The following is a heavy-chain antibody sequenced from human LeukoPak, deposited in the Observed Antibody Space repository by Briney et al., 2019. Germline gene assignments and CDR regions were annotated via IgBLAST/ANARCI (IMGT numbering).Heavy chain of an antibody. CDR1: GFTFSTYG. CDR3: TREEVRAPLDH. CDR2: IYYDGSNK. D-gene: IGHD3-10*01. J-gene: IGHJ4*02. Sequence: GGSLRLSCAASGFTFSTYGMHWVRQAPGKGLEWVALIYYDGSNKYYADSVKGRFTVSRDNSQNTLYLQMNILRAEDTGVYYCTREEVRAPLDHWGQGTLVTVSS. V-gene: IGHV3-33*01.